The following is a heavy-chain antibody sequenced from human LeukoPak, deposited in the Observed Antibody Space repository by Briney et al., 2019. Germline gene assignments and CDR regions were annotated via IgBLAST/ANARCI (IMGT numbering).Heavy chain of an antibody. CDR1: GGTFSSYV. Sequence: SVKVSCKASGGTFSSYVISWVRQAPGQGLEWMGGIIPIFGTANYAQKFQGRVTITTDESTSTAYMELSSLRSEDTAVYYCARTWVATTTGYYYYYMDVWGKGTTVTVSS. CDR3: ARTWVATTTGYYYYYMDV. J-gene: IGHJ6*03. D-gene: IGHD5-24*01. CDR2: IIPIFGTA. V-gene: IGHV1-69*05.